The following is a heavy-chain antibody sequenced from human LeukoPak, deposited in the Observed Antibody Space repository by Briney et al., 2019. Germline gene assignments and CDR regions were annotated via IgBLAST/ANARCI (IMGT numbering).Heavy chain of an antibody. CDR1: GYTFTGYY. D-gene: IGHD2-2*01. Sequence: ASVKVSCKGSGYTFTGYYIHWMRQAPGRGLEWMGWINCNSGGTNYAQKFQGRVTMTRDTSISTAYMELNRLRSDDTAVYYCAIVIVPADWGQGTLVTVSS. CDR3: AIVIVPAD. CDR2: INCNSGGT. J-gene: IGHJ4*02. V-gene: IGHV1-2*02.